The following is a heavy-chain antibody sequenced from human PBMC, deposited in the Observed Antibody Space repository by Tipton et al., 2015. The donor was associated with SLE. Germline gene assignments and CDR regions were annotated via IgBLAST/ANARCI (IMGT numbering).Heavy chain of an antibody. D-gene: IGHD6-19*01. Sequence: TLSLTCAVYGGSFSGYYWSWIRQPPGKGLEWIGEINQSGSTNYIPSLKSRVTISVDTSKNQFSLKLSSVTAADTAVYYCAGRIAVAGLDYWGQGTLVTVSS. J-gene: IGHJ4*02. CDR3: AGRIAVAGLDY. CDR1: GGSFSGYY. CDR2: INQSGST. V-gene: IGHV4-34*01.